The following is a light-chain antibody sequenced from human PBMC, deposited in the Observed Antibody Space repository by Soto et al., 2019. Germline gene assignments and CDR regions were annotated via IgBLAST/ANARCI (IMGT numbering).Light chain of an antibody. CDR3: SSHTSSSTI. J-gene: IGLJ2*01. CDR1: SSDVGGSKY. V-gene: IGLV2-14*01. Sequence: QSVLTQPASVSGSPGQSITISCSGTSSDVGGSKYVSWYQQHPGKAPKLMIFEVSNRPSGVSNRFSGSKSGNTASLTISGLQAEDEADYFCSSHTSSSTIFGGGTQLTVL. CDR2: EVS.